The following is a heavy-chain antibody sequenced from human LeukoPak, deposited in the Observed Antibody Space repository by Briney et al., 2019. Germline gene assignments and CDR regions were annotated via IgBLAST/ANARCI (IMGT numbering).Heavy chain of an antibody. CDR3: ARHRRGSPPWIDY. V-gene: IGHV4-61*02. CDR2: IYTSGST. Sequence: PSETLSLTCTVSGNSISSGDYYWSWIRQPAGKGLEWIGRIYTSGSTNYNPSLKSRVTISVDTSKNQFSLKLSSVTAADTAVYYCARHRRGSPPWIDYWGQGTLVTVSS. CDR1: GNSISSGDYY. J-gene: IGHJ4*02. D-gene: IGHD3-10*01.